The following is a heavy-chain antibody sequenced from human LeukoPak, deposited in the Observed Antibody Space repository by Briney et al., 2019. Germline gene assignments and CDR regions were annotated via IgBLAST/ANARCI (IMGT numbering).Heavy chain of an antibody. D-gene: IGHD4-11*01. CDR3: ARETRRYSNPSSWFDP. Sequence: GASVKVSCKASGYTLTSYGISWVRQAPGQGLEWMGWISAYNGNTNYAQKLQGRVTMTTDKSTSTAYMELSSLRSEDTAVYYCARETRRYSNPSSWFDPWGQGTLVTVSP. CDR2: ISAYNGNT. V-gene: IGHV1-18*01. CDR1: GYTLTSYG. J-gene: IGHJ5*02.